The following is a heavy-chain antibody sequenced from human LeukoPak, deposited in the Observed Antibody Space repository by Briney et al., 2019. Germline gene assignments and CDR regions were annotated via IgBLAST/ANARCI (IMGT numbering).Heavy chain of an antibody. Sequence: GGSLRLSCAASGFTFSGYAMSWVRQAPGKGLEWVANMKGDGSDKNYVDSVKGRFTIYGDNAKNSMYLQMNRLRDDDSAVYYCARDEGSGWYVYWGQGILVIVSS. CDR1: GFTFSGYA. D-gene: IGHD6-19*01. J-gene: IGHJ4*02. CDR2: MKGDGSDK. V-gene: IGHV3-7*01. CDR3: ARDEGSGWYVY.